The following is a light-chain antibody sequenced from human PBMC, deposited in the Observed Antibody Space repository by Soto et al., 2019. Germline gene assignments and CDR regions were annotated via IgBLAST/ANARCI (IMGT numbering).Light chain of an antibody. CDR2: AAS. CDR1: QGIRND. V-gene: IGKV1-17*01. Sequence: DIQMTQSPSSLSASVGDRLTITCRASQGIRNDLAWYQQKPGKAPKRLIYAASSLQSGVPSRFSGSGSGTEFTLTISSLQPEDFATYYCLQHNSYPPWTFGQGTKVEIK. J-gene: IGKJ1*01. CDR3: LQHNSYPPWT.